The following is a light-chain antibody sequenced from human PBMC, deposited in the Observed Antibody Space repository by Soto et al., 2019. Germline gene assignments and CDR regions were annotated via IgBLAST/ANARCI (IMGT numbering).Light chain of an antibody. J-gene: IGKJ2*01. CDR1: QRIGSF. Sequence: EIVLTQSPATLSLSPGERATLSCRASQRIGSFLAWYQQKPGQAPRFLIYDKSNRATGIPARFSGSGSETDFTLTISSLEPEDSAVYYCQQRSDWPTFGQGTKVEIK. CDR3: QQRSDWPT. V-gene: IGKV3-11*01. CDR2: DKS.